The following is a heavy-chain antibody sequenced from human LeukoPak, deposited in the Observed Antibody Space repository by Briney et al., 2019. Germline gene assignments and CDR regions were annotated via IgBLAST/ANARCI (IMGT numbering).Heavy chain of an antibody. Sequence: GGSLRLSCAASGFTLSSYAMSWVRQAPGKGLEWVSAISGSGGSTYYADSVKGRFTISRDNSKNTLYLQMNSLRAEDTAVYYCAKATGSGWYRDAFDIWGQGTMVTVSS. CDR1: GFTLSSYA. V-gene: IGHV3-23*01. CDR3: AKATGSGWYRDAFDI. CDR2: ISGSGGST. J-gene: IGHJ3*02. D-gene: IGHD6-19*01.